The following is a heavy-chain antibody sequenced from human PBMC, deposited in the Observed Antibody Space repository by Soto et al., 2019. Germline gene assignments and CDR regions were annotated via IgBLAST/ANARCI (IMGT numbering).Heavy chain of an antibody. CDR2: IIPIFGTA. CDR3: ARGMIVVVITPYYYYGMDV. CDR1: GGTFSSYA. V-gene: IGHV1-69*13. Sequence: ASVKVSCKASGGTFSSYAISWVRQAPGQGLEWMGGIIPIFGTANYAQKFQGRVTITADESTSTAYMELSSLRSEDTAVYYCARGMIVVVITPYYYYGMDVWGQGTTVTVS. D-gene: IGHD3-22*01. J-gene: IGHJ6*02.